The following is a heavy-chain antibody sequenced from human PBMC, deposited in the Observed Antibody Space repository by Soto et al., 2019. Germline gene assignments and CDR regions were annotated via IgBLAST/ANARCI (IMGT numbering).Heavy chain of an antibody. J-gene: IGHJ4*02. CDR2: MSFDGTTK. CDR3: AKGKERLQLWLIAFDD. Sequence: QVQLVESGGGVVQPGRSPRLSCAASGFTFSSYAIHWVRQAPGKGLEWVAVMSFDGTTKYYADTVKGRFTVSRDHSKNTLFLEMNRLRHDDTAIYYCAKGKERLQLWLIAFDDWGQGTLVTVSS. V-gene: IGHV3-30*18. CDR1: GFTFSSYA. D-gene: IGHD5-18*01.